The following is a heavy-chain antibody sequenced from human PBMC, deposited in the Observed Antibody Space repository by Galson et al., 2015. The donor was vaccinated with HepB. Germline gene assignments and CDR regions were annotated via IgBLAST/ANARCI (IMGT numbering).Heavy chain of an antibody. CDR2: ISGSGGST. Sequence: SLRLSCAVSGFTFSSYAMRWVRQAPGKGLEWVSVISGSGGSTYYADSVKGRFTISRDNSENTLYLQLNSLTAADTAVYYCATGTLALSGPSLYWGQGTLVIVSS. D-gene: IGHD2-15*01. J-gene: IGHJ4*02. V-gene: IGHV3-23*01. CDR1: GFTFSSYA. CDR3: ATGTLALSGPSLY.